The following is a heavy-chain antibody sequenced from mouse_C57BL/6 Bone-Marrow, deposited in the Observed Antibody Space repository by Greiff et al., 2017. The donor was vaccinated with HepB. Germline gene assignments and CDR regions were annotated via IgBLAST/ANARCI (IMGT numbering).Heavy chain of an antibody. CDR2: IDTSDSET. V-gene: IGHV1-52*01. J-gene: IGHJ1*03. D-gene: IGHD2-3*01. CDR3: ARENVYDGYPYWYFDV. Sequence: QVQLQQPGAELVRPGSSVKLSCKASGYNFTSYWMHWVKQRPIQGLEWIGNIDTSDSETHYNQKFKDKATLTVDKSSSTAYMQLSSRTSEDSAVYYCARENVYDGYPYWYFDVWGTGTTVTFSS. CDR1: GYNFTSYW.